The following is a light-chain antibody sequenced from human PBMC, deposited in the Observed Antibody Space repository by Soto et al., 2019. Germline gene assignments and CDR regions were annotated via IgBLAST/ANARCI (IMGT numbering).Light chain of an antibody. CDR3: SSYAGSNKFLLG. CDR1: SSDVGGYNY. Sequence: QSALTQPPSASGSPGQSVTISCTGTSSDVGGYNYVSWYQQHPGKAPKLMIYEVSKRPSGVPDRFSGSKSGNTASLTVSGLQAEDEADYYCSSYAGSNKFLLGFGGGTKLTVL. J-gene: IGLJ2*01. V-gene: IGLV2-8*01. CDR2: EVS.